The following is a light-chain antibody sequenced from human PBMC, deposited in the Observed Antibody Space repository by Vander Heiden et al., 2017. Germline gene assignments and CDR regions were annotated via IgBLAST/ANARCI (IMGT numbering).Light chain of an antibody. CDR2: LVS. CDR1: TIDVGGYNY. CDR3: PSHAGSNNFVV. V-gene: IGLV2-8*01. Sequence: SAMTQPPSASGSPGQSVTIPCPGTTIDVGGYNYVSWYPPTTSTTPNLLFYLVSRRPSGVPDSFSVSKSGTTATLTATLPQAEEGADYYCPSHAGSNNFVVFGGGTKLTVL. J-gene: IGLJ2*01.